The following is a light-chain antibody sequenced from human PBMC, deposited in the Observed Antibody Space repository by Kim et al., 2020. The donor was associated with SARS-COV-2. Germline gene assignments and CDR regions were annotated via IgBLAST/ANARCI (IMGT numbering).Light chain of an antibody. CDR1: QSVRSN. J-gene: IGKJ4*01. CDR3: QQNNNWPLT. V-gene: IGKV3-15*01. Sequence: EVVMTQSPATLSVSPGERATLSCRASQSVRSNLAWYQLKPGQPPRLLIYGASTRATGIPARFSGSGSGTEFTLTISSLQSEDLAFYYCQQNNNWPLTFGGGTKVEI. CDR2: GAS.